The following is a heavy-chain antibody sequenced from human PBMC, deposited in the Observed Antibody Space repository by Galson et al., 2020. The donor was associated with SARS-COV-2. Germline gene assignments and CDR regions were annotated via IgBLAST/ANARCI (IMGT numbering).Heavy chain of an antibody. CDR1: GDSIRMTSYY. D-gene: IGHD2-15*01. V-gene: IGHV4-39*01. Sequence: ETSETLSLTCSVSGDSIRMTSYYWGWIRQPPGKGLEWIGSLYYSGNIDYNPSLKGRVTISVDTSKHRLSLELTSVTAADTAVYYCARHGSRGGFIGRREYSPHYFEYWGQGALVAVSS. CDR3: ARHGSRGGFIGRREYSPHYFEY. J-gene: IGHJ4*02. CDR2: LYYSGNI.